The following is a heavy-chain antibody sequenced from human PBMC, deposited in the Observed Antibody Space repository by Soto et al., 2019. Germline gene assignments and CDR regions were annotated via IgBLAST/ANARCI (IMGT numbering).Heavy chain of an antibody. V-gene: IGHV4-31*03. CDR3: ARVYNWNYSL. D-gene: IGHD1-1*01. CDR1: GGSISSGGYY. CDR2: IYYSGST. Sequence: PSETLSLTCTVSGGSISSGGYYWSWIRQHTGKGLEWIGYIYYSGSTYYNPSLKSRVTISVDTSKNQFSLKLSSVTAADTAVYYCARVYNWNYSLWGQGTLVTVSS. J-gene: IGHJ4*02.